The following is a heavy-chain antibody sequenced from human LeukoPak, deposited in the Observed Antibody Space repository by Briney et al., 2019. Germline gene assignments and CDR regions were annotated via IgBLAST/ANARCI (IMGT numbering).Heavy chain of an antibody. V-gene: IGHV4-59*01. CDR1: GGSISSYD. Sequence: PSETLSLTCTVSGGSISSYDWSWIRQPPGKGLEWIGYIYYSGSTSYNPSLKSRVTISVDTSKNQFSLKLSSVTAADTAVYYCASRRSSGVCDYWGQGTLVTVSS. CDR2: IYYSGST. J-gene: IGHJ4*02. D-gene: IGHD2-8*01. CDR3: ASRRSSGVCDY.